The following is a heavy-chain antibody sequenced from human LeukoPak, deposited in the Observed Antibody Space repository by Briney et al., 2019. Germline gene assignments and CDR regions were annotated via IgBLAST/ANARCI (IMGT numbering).Heavy chain of an antibody. J-gene: IGHJ4*02. Sequence: PSETLSLTCTVSGGSISSSSYYWGWIRQPPGKGLEWIGSIYYSGSTYYNPSLKSRVTISVGTSKNQFSLKLSSVTAADTAVYYCARHEATVTTDYFDYWGQGTLVTVSS. CDR2: IYYSGST. CDR1: GGSISSSSYY. V-gene: IGHV4-39*01. CDR3: ARHEATVTTDYFDY. D-gene: IGHD4-17*01.